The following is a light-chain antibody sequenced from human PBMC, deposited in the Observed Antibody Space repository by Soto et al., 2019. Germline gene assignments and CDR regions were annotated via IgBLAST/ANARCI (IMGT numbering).Light chain of an antibody. CDR2: DVT. Sequence: QSALTQPASVSGSPGQSITISCTGTSSDAGGYNFVSWFQQHPGKAPKLMIYDVTDRPSGVSNRFSGSKSGNTASLTISGLQAEDESDYYCSSYSSSSILVVFGGGTKLTVL. J-gene: IGLJ2*01. CDR3: SSYSSSSILVV. CDR1: SSDAGGYNF. V-gene: IGLV2-14*01.